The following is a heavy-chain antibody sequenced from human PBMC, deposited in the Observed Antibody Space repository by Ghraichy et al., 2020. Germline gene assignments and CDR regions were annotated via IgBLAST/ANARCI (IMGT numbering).Heavy chain of an antibody. Sequence: GGSLRLSCAASGFTFSSYSINWIRQAPGKGLECISYISSDGSLIYYADSVKGRFTISRDNAKNSLYLQMTSLRVEDTAIYYCASRSPPDFWGQGTLVTVS. V-gene: IGHV3-48*01. CDR1: GFTFSSYS. J-gene: IGHJ4*02. CDR3: ASRSPPDF. CDR2: ISSDGSLI.